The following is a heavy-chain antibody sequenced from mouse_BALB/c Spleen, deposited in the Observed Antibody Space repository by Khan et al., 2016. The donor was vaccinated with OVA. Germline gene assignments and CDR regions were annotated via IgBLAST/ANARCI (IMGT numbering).Heavy chain of an antibody. D-gene: IGHD2-14*01. CDR1: GYTFTTYT. Sequence: QVQLKQSGAELARPGASVKMSCKASGYTFTTYTIHWVKQRPGQGLEWIGYIIPSNDYTNYNQKFKDRATLTADKSSSTAYMQLSNLTSEASAVYYCASEGAYSWSDGWFAYWGQGTLVTVS. J-gene: IGHJ3*01. CDR2: IIPSNDYT. V-gene: IGHV1-4*01. CDR3: ASEGAYSWSDGWFAY.